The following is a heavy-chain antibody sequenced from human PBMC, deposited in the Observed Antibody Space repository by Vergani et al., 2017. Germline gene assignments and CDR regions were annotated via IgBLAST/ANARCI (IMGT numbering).Heavy chain of an antibody. V-gene: IGHV4-39*02. D-gene: IGHD6-6*01. CDR1: GGSISSSSYY. CDR2: IYYSGST. CDR3: ARDASFYYYYGMDV. Sequence: QLQLQESGPGLVKPSETLSLTCTVSGGSISSSSYYWGWIRQPPGKGLEWIGSIYYSGSTYYNPSLKSRVTISVDTAKNQFSLKLSSVTAPDTAVYYCARDASFYYYYGMDVWGQGTTVTVSS. J-gene: IGHJ6*02.